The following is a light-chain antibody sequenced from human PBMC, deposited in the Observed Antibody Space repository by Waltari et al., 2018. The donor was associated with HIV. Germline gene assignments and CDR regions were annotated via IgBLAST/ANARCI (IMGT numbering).Light chain of an antibody. V-gene: IGLV3-21*04. CDR1: SIGGKS. Sequence: SYVLTQPPSVSVAPGAAATISGGAWSIGGKSVHWDKQQPGQAPGLVTRYNSDRPSGIPDRISGSNAGHTAILSITGVEAGDEATYSCQVWDSSNEHVVFGGGTVGTVL. CDR3: QVWDSSNEHVV. J-gene: IGLJ3*02. CDR2: YNS.